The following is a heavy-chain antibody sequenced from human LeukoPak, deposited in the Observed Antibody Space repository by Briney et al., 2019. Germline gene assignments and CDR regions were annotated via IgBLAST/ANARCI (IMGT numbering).Heavy chain of an antibody. Sequence: GGSLRLSCAASGFTFSSYSMNWVRQAPGKGLEWVSSISSSGTYIYYADSVKGRFTISRDNARNSLYLQMNSLRAEDTAVYYCARDYDFWSGYPNSLHPFDYWGQGTLVTVSS. CDR2: ISSSGTYI. D-gene: IGHD3-3*01. J-gene: IGHJ4*02. V-gene: IGHV3-21*01. CDR3: ARDYDFWSGYPNSLHPFDY. CDR1: GFTFSSYS.